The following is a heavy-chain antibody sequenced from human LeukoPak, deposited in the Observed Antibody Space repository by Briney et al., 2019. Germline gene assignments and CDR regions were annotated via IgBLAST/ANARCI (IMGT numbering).Heavy chain of an antibody. D-gene: IGHD3-9*01. CDR2: ISGSGGST. CDR3: ASHYDILTGYYFY. V-gene: IGHV3-23*01. J-gene: IGHJ4*02. CDR1: GLTFSSYA. Sequence: GGSLRLSCAASGLTFSSYAMSWVRQAPGKGLEWVSAISGSGGSTYYADSVKGRFTISRDNSKSTLYLQMNSLRAEDTAVYYCASHYDILTGYYFYWGQGTLVTVSS.